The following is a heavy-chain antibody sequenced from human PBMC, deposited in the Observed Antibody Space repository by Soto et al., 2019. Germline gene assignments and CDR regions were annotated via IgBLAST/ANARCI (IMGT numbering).Heavy chain of an antibody. J-gene: IGHJ1*01. CDR3: ARSDHYYDSSGYYRAEYFQH. CDR1: GYTFTGYY. V-gene: IGHV1-2*02. CDR2: INPNSGGT. Sequence: QVQLVQSGAEVKKPGASVKVSCKASGYTFTGYYMHWVRQAPGQGLEWMGWINPNSGGTNYAQKFQGRVTRTRDTSISTAYMELSRLRSDDTAVYYCARSDHYYDSSGYYRAEYFQHWGQGTLVTVSS. D-gene: IGHD3-22*01.